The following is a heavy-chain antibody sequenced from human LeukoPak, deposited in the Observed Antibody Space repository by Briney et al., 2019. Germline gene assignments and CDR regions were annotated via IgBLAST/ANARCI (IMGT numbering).Heavy chain of an antibody. Sequence: SGGSLRLFCAASGFTFSNTWMSWVRQAPGKGLEWVGRIKSKPDGGTTDYAAPVKGRFTISRDDSKNTLYLQMNSLKTEDTAVYYCTTDRPDYWGRGTLVTVSS. V-gene: IGHV3-15*01. J-gene: IGHJ4*02. CDR1: GFTFSNTW. CDR2: IKSKPDGGTT. CDR3: TTDRPDY.